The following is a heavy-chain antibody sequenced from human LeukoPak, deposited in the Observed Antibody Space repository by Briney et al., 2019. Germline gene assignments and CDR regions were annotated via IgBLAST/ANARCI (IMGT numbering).Heavy chain of an antibody. CDR1: GGTFSSYA. J-gene: IGHJ4*02. V-gene: IGHV1-69*01. CDR3: ARDRPTNDYSNYFPLDY. D-gene: IGHD4-11*01. CDR2: IIPIFGTA. Sequence: SVKVSCTASGGTFSSYAISWVRQAPGQGLEWMGEIIPIFGTANYAQKFQGRVTITADESTSTAYMELSSLRSEDTAVYYCARDRPTNDYSNYFPLDYWGQGTLVTVSS.